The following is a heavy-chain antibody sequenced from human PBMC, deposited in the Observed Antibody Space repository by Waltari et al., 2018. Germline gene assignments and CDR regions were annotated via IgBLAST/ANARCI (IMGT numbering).Heavy chain of an antibody. Sequence: QVQLVQSGAEMKKPGSSVKVPCKASGGTFSRYAVSWVRQAPGQGLEWMGGIIPIVGVATYAQKFQDRVTIVADESTSTVYMEVRSLTSEDTAMYYCARVWGSMTTVTTLDHWGQGTLVSVSS. J-gene: IGHJ4*02. CDR1: GGTFSRYA. CDR2: IIPIVGVA. CDR3: ARVWGSMTTVTTLDH. D-gene: IGHD4-17*01. V-gene: IGHV1-69*12.